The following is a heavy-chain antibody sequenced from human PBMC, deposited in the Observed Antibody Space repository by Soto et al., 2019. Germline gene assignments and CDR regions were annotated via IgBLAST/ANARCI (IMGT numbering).Heavy chain of an antibody. J-gene: IGHJ4*02. Sequence: ASVKVSCKASGYTFTSYAMHWVRQAPGQRLEWMGWINAGNGNTKYSQKFQGRVTITRDTSASTAYMELSSLRSEDTAVYYCARESLEYDFWSGYYYWGQGTLVTVSS. V-gene: IGHV1-3*01. CDR2: INAGNGNT. CDR1: GYTFTSYA. CDR3: ARESLEYDFWSGYYY. D-gene: IGHD3-3*01.